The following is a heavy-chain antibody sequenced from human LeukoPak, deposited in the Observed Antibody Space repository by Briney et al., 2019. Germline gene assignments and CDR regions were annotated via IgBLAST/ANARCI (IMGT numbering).Heavy chain of an antibody. Sequence: ASVKVSCKASGYTFTGYYLHWVRQAPGQGLEWMGWISSYNGNTNYAPKLQGRVTMTTDTSTNTAYMELRSLRSDDTAVYYCARGIILIFVDTAFDLWGQGTMVTVSS. CDR1: GYTFTGYY. D-gene: IGHD3-9*01. J-gene: IGHJ3*01. CDR2: ISSYNGNT. V-gene: IGHV1-18*04. CDR3: ARGIILIFVDTAFDL.